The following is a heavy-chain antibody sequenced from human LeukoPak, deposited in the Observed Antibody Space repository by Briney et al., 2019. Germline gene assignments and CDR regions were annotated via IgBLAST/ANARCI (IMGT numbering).Heavy chain of an antibody. V-gene: IGHV3-23*01. D-gene: IGHD6-6*01. J-gene: IGHJ4*02. CDR3: AKDAAARRPFDY. CDR1: GFTFSNSA. CDR2: ISGSGDTT. Sequence: GGSLRLSCAASGFTFSNSAMTWVRQAPGKGLEWVSGISGSGDTTEYADSVKGRFTMSRDNSRNTLYLFMNSLRAEDTAVYYCAKDAAARRPFDYWGQGTLVTVSS.